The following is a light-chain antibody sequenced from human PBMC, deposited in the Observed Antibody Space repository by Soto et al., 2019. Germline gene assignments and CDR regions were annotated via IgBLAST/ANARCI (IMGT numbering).Light chain of an antibody. CDR2: GAS. J-gene: IGKJ3*01. CDR1: QSVSSSY. V-gene: IGKV3-20*01. Sequence: EIVLTQSPGTLSLSPGERATLSCRASQSVSSSYLAWYQQKPGQAPRLLIYGASSRATGIPDRFSGSGSGTDFTLNISRREPEDFAVYYCQQYGSSLFTFGHGTKVDIK. CDR3: QQYGSSLFT.